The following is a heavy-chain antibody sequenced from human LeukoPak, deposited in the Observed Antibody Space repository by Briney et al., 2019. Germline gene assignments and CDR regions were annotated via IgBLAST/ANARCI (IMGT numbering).Heavy chain of an antibody. D-gene: IGHD3-3*01. CDR2: VHLDGRT. CDR3: AREGGFYRPLDY. CDR1: GGSVTSTNW. Sequence: SETLSLTCAVSGGSVTSTNWWTWVRQPPGKGLEWTGEVHLDGRTNYNPSLTGRLTMSVDLYENHISLKMTSVTAADTAVCYCAREGGFYRPLDYSGQGMLVTVSS. J-gene: IGHJ4*02. V-gene: IGHV4-4*02.